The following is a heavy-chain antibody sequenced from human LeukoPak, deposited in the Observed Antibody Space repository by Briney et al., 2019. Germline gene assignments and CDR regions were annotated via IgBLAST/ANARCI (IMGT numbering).Heavy chain of an antibody. CDR2: IYHSGST. J-gene: IGHJ6*03. V-gene: IGHV4-30-2*01. Sequence: PSQTLSLTCTVSGGSISSGGYYWSWIRQPPGKGLEWIGYIYHSGSTYYNPSLKSRVTISVDTSKNQFSLKLSSVTAADTAVYYCARRGYYYYYYMDVWGKGTTVTVSS. CDR1: GGSISSGGYY. D-gene: IGHD3-10*01. CDR3: ARRGYYYYYYMDV.